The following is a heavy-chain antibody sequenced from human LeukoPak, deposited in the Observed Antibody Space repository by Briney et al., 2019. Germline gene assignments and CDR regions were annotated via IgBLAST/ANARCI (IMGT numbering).Heavy chain of an antibody. CDR2: IYFNGDT. CDR1: GGSIRGYY. V-gene: IGHV4-4*07. J-gene: IGHJ2*01. CDR3: ARLHQSYWYFDL. Sequence: SETLSLTCTVSGGSIRGYYWSWIRQPAGKGLEWIGRIYFNGDTNYNPSLKSRVTISVDTSKNQFSLKLSSVTAADTAVYYCARLHQSYWYFDLWGRGTLVTVSS.